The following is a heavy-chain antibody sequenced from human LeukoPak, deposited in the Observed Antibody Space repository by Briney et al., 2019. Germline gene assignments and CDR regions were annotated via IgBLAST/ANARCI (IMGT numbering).Heavy chain of an antibody. CDR3: ARDRYYYDSSGYYGLRYFDY. D-gene: IGHD3-22*01. CDR2: INSDGSST. Sequence: GGSLRLSCAASGFTFSSYWMHWVRQAPGKGLVWVSRINSDGSSTSYADSVKGRFTISRDNAKNTLYLQMNSLRAEDTAVYYCARDRYYYDSSGYYGLRYFDYWGQGTLVTVSS. J-gene: IGHJ4*02. V-gene: IGHV3-74*01. CDR1: GFTFSSYW.